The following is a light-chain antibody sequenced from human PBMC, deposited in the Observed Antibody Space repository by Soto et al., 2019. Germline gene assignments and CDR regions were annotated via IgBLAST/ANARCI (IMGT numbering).Light chain of an antibody. CDR1: QSISSY. CDR2: AAS. J-gene: IGKJ4*01. Sequence: IQMTQSPSSLSASVGDRVTITCRASQSISSYLNWYQQKPGKAPNLLIYAASNLQSGVPSRFSGSGSGTDFTLTISSLQPEDFATYYCQQSYSTPLTFGGGTKVEIK. V-gene: IGKV1-39*01. CDR3: QQSYSTPLT.